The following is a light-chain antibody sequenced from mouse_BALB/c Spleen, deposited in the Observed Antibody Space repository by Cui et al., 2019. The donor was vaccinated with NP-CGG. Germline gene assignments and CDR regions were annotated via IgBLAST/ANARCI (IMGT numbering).Light chain of an antibody. Sequence: QAVVTQDSALTTSPGETVTLTCRSSTGAVATSNYANCVHEKPAHLFTGLIRATNNRVPGVPARFSGSLIGDKAALTITGAQTEDEAIYFCALWYSNHWVFGGGTKLTVL. V-gene: IGLV1*01. CDR2: ATN. CDR3: ALWYSNHWV. CDR1: TGAVATSNY. J-gene: IGLJ1*01.